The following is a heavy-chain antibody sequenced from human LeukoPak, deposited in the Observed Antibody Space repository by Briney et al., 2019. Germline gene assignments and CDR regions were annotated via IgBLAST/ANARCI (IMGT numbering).Heavy chain of an antibody. CDR1: GGSLSSGGYS. V-gene: IGHV4-30-2*01. D-gene: IGHD3-10*01. Sequence: SETLSLTCAVPGGSLSSGGYSWSWIRQPPGKGLEWLGYIYHSGSTYYNPSLKSRVTISVDRSKNQFSLKLSSVTAADTAVYYCATMGTMVRGVPDGYFDYWGQGTLVTVSS. J-gene: IGHJ4*02. CDR3: ATMGTMVRGVPDGYFDY. CDR2: IYHSGST.